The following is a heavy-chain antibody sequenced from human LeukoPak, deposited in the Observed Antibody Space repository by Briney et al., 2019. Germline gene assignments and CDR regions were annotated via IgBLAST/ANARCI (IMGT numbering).Heavy chain of an antibody. J-gene: IGHJ4*02. V-gene: IGHV4-59*08. CDR2: IYYSGST. CDR3: ASFSSIAAAVGY. D-gene: IGHD6-13*01. Sequence: SETLSLTCTVSGGSISSYYWSWIRQPPGKGLEWIGYIYYSGSTNYNPSLKSRVTISVDTSKNQFSLKLSSVTAADTAVYYCASFSSIAAAVGYWGQGTLVTVSS. CDR1: GGSISSYY.